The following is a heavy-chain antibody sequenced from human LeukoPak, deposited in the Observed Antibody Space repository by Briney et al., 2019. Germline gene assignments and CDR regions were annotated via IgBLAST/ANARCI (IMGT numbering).Heavy chain of an antibody. Sequence: GGSLRLSCAASGFTFSNYWMHWVRQAPGKGLMWVSRVDADGSTTRYADSVKDRFTISRDNAKNTVYLQMNSLRVEDTAVYYCARGDCMRGGNWGQGTLVTVSS. CDR1: GFTFSNYW. CDR2: VDADGSTT. D-gene: IGHD2-8*01. CDR3: ARGDCMRGGN. V-gene: IGHV3-74*01. J-gene: IGHJ4*02.